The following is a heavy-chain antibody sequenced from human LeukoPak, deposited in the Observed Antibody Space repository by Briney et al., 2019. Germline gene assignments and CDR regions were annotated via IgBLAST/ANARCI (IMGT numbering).Heavy chain of an antibody. Sequence: PGGSLRLSCAASGFTFRNYAVSWVRQAPGKGLEWVSAISGSGGSTYYADSVKGRFTISRDNSKNTLYLQMNSLRAEDTAVYYCAKDVQNKYDSSGYLGGWGQGTLVTVSS. D-gene: IGHD3-22*01. J-gene: IGHJ4*02. V-gene: IGHV3-23*01. CDR2: ISGSGGST. CDR1: GFTFRNYA. CDR3: AKDVQNKYDSSGYLGG.